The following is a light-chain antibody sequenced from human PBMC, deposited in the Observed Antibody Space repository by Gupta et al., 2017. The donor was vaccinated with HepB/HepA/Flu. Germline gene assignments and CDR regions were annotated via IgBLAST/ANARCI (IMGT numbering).Light chain of an antibody. CDR3: QSLDASGRV. J-gene: IGLJ3*02. CDR1: TLPRQY. CDR2: QDK. Sequence: SDELTQPPSVSVSPGQTARITCSGDTLPRQYTYWYQQRPGQAPILIIFQDKERPPGIPERFSASSSGTTASLTISDVQSEDAADYFCQSLDASGRVFGGGTKLTVL. V-gene: IGLV3-25*03.